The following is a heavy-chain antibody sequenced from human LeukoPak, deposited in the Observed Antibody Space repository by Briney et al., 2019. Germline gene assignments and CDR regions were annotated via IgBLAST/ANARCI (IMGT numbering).Heavy chain of an antibody. CDR2: IYYSGST. J-gene: IGHJ4*02. CDR3: ARSGTSSRIFDY. D-gene: IGHD2-2*01. Sequence: PSDTLSLTCAVSGYSISSSNWWGWIRQPPGKGLEWIGYIYYSGSTYYNPSLKSRVTMSVDTPKNQFSLKLSSVTDVDTAVYFCARSGTSSRIFDYWGQGTLVTVSS. CDR1: GYSISSSNW. V-gene: IGHV4-28*01.